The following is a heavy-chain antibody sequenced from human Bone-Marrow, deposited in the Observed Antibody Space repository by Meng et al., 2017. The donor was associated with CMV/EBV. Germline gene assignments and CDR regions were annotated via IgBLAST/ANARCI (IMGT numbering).Heavy chain of an antibody. CDR2: ISGSGGST. J-gene: IGHJ4*02. CDR3: ARAIDY. V-gene: IGHV3-23*01. CDR1: GFTFSSYS. Sequence: GESLKISCAASGFTFSSYSMNWVRQAPGKGLEWVSAISGSGGSTYYADSVKGRFTISRDNSKNTLYLQMNSLRAEDTAVYYCARAIDYWGQGTLVTSPQ.